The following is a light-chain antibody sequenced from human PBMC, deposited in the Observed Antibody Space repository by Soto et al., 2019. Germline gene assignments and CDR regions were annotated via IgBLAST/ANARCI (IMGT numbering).Light chain of an antibody. V-gene: IGKV2-30*02. CDR1: QSLIHSDGNTY. J-gene: IGKJ2*01. CDR3: MQGTRWPPYT. Sequence: DVVMTQSPLSLPVTVGQPASISCRSSQSLIHSDGNTYLNWFLQRPGQSPRSLIYQVSKRDSGVTDRFSGSGSGSDFTLKISRVEAEDVGVYYCMQGTRWPPYTFGQGTKLEIK. CDR2: QVS.